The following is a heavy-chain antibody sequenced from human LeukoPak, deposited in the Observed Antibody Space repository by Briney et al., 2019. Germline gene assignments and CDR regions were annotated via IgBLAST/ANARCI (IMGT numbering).Heavy chain of an antibody. D-gene: IGHD2-15*01. V-gene: IGHV3-21*01. J-gene: IGHJ5*02. CDR1: GFTFSSYS. CDR3: ARGAGECSGGSCYVINRFDP. CDR2: ISSSSSYI. Sequence: GGSLRLSCAASGFTFSSYSMNWVRQAPGKGLEWVSSISSSSSYIYYADSVKGRFTISRDNAKNSLYLQMNSLRAEDTAVYYCARGAGECSGGSCYVINRFDPGGQGTLVTVSS.